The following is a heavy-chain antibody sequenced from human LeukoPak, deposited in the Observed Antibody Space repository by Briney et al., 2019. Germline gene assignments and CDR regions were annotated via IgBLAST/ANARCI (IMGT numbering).Heavy chain of an antibody. CDR3: ARERLYDSSGRCDY. CDR2: ISSSGSTI. J-gene: IGHJ4*02. CDR1: GFTFSDYY. D-gene: IGHD3-22*01. Sequence: GGSLRLSCAASGFTFSDYYMSWIRQAPGKGLEWVSYISSSGSTIYYADSVKGRFTISRGNAKNSLYLQMNSLRAEDTAVYYCARERLYDSSGRCDYWGQGTLVTVSS. V-gene: IGHV3-11*01.